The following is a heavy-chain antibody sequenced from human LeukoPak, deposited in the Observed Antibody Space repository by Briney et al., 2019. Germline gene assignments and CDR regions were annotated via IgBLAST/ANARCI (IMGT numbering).Heavy chain of an antibody. J-gene: IGHJ1*01. CDR2: IYHSGST. Sequence: SETLSLTCAVSGYSISSGYYWGWIRQPPGKGLEWIGSIYHSGSTYYNPSLKSRVTISVDTSKNQFSLKLSSVTAADTAVYYCASWGQWLPREYFQRWGQGTLVTVSS. CDR3: ASWGQWLPREYFQR. CDR1: GYSISSGYY. V-gene: IGHV4-38-2*01. D-gene: IGHD6-19*01.